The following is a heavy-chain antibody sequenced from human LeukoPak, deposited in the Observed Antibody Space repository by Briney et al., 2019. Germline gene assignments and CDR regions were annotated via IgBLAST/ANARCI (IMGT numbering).Heavy chain of an antibody. CDR1: GFTFSSYA. CDR2: ISGSGGST. J-gene: IGHJ4*02. Sequence: GGSPRLSCAASGFTFSSYAMSWVRQAPGKGLEWVSAISGSGGSTYYADSVKGRFTISRDNSKNTLYLQMDSLRAEDTAVYYCAKAYDYLWGSYRYVDYWGQGTLVTVSS. V-gene: IGHV3-23*01. CDR3: AKAYDYLWGSYRYVDY. D-gene: IGHD3-16*02.